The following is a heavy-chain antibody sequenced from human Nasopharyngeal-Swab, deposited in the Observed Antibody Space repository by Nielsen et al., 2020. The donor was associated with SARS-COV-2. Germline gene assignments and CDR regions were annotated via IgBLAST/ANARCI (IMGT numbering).Heavy chain of an antibody. CDR1: GGTFSSYA. D-gene: IGHD3-10*01. CDR3: AREIGGYGSGSYYYYGMDV. V-gene: IGHV1-69*13. J-gene: IGHJ6*02. CDR2: IIPIFGTA. Sequence: SVKVSCKASGGTFSSYAISWVRQAPGQGLEWMGGIIPIFGTANYAQKFQGRVTITADESTSTAYMELSSLRSEDTTVYYCAREIGGYGSGSYYYYGMDVWGQGTTVTVSS.